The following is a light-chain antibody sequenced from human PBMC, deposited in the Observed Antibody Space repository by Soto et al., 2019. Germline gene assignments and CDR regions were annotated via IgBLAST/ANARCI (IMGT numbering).Light chain of an antibody. CDR3: HQLSTWPPIP. CDR2: GAS. CDR1: QSVSSSY. J-gene: IGKJ5*01. Sequence: SPGTVSLTKGERATLSCRASQSVSSSYLAWYQQKPGQAPRLLIYGASSRATGIPDRFSGSGSGTDFTLTISSLEPEEFAVYYCHQLSTWPPIPSGQVTRLE. V-gene: IGKV3D-20*02.